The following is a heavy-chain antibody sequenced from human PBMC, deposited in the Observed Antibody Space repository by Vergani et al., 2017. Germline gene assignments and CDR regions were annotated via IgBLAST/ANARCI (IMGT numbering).Heavy chain of an antibody. CDR1: GGTFSSYA. V-gene: IGHV1-69*01. J-gene: IGHJ5*02. CDR2: IIPIFGTA. CDR3: AGGEGYCSGGSCYPNWFDP. Sequence: QVQLVQSGAEVKKPGPSVKVSCKASGGTFSSYAISWVRQAPGQGLEWMGGIIPIFGTANYAQKFQGRVTITADESTSTAYMELSSLRSEDTAVYYSAGGEGYCSGGSCYPNWFDPWGQGTLVTVSS. D-gene: IGHD2-15*01.